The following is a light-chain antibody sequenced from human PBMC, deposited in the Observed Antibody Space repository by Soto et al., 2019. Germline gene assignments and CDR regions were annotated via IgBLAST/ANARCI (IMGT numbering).Light chain of an antibody. CDR1: QGISSD. V-gene: IGKV1-9*01. Sequence: DIQVTPSPSFLSACVADRVTITFRASQGISSDLAWYQQNTGKAPKLXIYAASTLQNGVPSTFSGSGSGTEFNLTISSLQPEDFGTYYCQQFKSYPITFGQGTRLEIK. CDR3: QQFKSYPIT. CDR2: AAS. J-gene: IGKJ5*01.